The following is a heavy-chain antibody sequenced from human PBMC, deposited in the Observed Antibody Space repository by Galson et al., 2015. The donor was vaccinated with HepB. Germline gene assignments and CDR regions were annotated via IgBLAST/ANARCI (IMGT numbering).Heavy chain of an antibody. Sequence: SLRLSCAASGFTFSSYWMNWVRQAPGGGLEWVANIKQDGSERYYVDSVKGRFTLSRDNAKNSLYLQMNSLTAADTAVYYCARVKTYDSDSGSFYRGRDSYHMDVWAKGTTVTVSS. CDR1: GFTFSSYW. J-gene: IGHJ6*03. V-gene: IGHV3-7*01. CDR2: IKQDGSER. D-gene: IGHD3-22*01. CDR3: ARVKTYDSDSGSFYRGRDSYHMDV.